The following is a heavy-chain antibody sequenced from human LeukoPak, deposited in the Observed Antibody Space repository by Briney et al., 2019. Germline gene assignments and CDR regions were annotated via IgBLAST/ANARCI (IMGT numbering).Heavy chain of an antibody. CDR2: ISYDGSNK. Sequence: GGSLRLSCAASGFTFSSYGMHWVRQAPGKGLEWVAVISYDGSNKYYADSVKGRFTISRDNSKNTLYLQMNSLRAEDTAVYYCAKDLTKWLVGGSWFYWGQGTLVTVSS. V-gene: IGHV3-30*18. D-gene: IGHD6-19*01. CDR1: GFTFSSYG. CDR3: AKDLTKWLVGGSWFY. J-gene: IGHJ4*02.